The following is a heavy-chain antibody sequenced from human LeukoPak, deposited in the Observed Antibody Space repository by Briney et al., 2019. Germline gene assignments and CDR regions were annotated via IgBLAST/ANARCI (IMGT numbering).Heavy chain of an antibody. D-gene: IGHD4-11*01. CDR2: ISSSSSYI. CDR1: GFTFSSYS. J-gene: IGHJ4*02. CDR3: TRDKAYSSFDY. Sequence: PGGSLRLSCAASGFTFSSYSMNWVRQAPGKGLEWVSSISSSSSYIYYADSVKGRFTIARDNADKLLYLHMKSLRAEDTAVYFCTRDKAYSSFDYWGQGTLVTVPS. V-gene: IGHV3-21*01.